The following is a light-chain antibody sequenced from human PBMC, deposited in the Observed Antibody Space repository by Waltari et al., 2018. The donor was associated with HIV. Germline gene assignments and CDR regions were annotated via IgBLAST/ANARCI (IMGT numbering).Light chain of an antibody. CDR2: DVT. CDR1: TNDVGRYEY. Sequence: QSALTQPASVSGSPGQSITISCTGTTNDVGRYEYVSWYQQHPGKAPKLLIYDVTSRPSGVATRFSGSKSGNTASLTVSGLQAEDEADYYCNSYTSTDRWVFGGGTKLTVL. CDR3: NSYTSTDRWV. J-gene: IGLJ3*02. V-gene: IGLV2-14*03.